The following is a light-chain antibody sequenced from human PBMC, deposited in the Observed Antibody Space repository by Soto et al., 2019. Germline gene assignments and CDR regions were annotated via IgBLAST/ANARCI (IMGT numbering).Light chain of an antibody. V-gene: IGLV1-40*01. CDR2: GHI. CDR3: SAYTVSRTYV. J-gene: IGLJ1*01. CDR1: SSNLGAGFD. Sequence: SALAQPPSVSGAPGQRVTISCTGSSSNLGAGFDVHWYQQLPGTAPKLLIYGHINRPSGVPDRFSGSKSGTSASLAITGLQAEDEADYYCSAYTVSRTYVFGTGTKVTVL.